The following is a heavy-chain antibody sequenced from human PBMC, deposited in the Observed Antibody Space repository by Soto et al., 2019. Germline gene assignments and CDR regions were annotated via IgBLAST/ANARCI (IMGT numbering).Heavy chain of an antibody. J-gene: IGHJ6*03. D-gene: IGHD3-10*01. Sequence: SETLSLTCTVSGGSISSSSYYWGWIRQPPGKGLEWIGSIFYSGSTYFNPSLKSRVTISVDTSKNQFSLKLSSVTATDTAVYYCASVGGSGNQNPRYYYMDVWGKGTTVTVSS. CDR1: GGSISSSSYY. V-gene: IGHV4-39*01. CDR3: ASVGGSGNQNPRYYYMDV. CDR2: IFYSGST.